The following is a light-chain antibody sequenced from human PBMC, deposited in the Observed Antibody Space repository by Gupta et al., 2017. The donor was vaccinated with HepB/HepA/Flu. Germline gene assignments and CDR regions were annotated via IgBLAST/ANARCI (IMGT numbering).Light chain of an antibody. CDR2: DVT. CDR3: SSLTRSTSTLVL. CDR1: SSDVGGYNS. V-gene: IGLV2-14*03. J-gene: IGLJ3*02. Sequence: QSALTQPASVSGSPGQPITISCTRTSSDVGGYNSVSCYQQYPGKAPKLLIYDVTARPSGISTRFSASKSGNTAAVTIAGLQTEDEADYFCSSLTRSTSTLVLFGGGTKATVL.